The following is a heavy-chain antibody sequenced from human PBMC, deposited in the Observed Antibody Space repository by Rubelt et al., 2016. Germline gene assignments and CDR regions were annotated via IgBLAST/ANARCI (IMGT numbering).Heavy chain of an antibody. CDR1: GGSISSSSYY. Sequence: QLQLQESGPGLVKPSETLSLTCTVSGGSISSSSYYWGWIRQPPGKGLEWIGSIYYSGSTYYNPSLKSRVTISVETSKNQFSLKLSSVTAADTAVYYCARNGYSYGPIYAFDIWGQGTMVTVSS. CDR3: ARNGYSYGPIYAFDI. D-gene: IGHD5-18*01. CDR2: IYYSGST. J-gene: IGHJ3*02. V-gene: IGHV4-39*01.